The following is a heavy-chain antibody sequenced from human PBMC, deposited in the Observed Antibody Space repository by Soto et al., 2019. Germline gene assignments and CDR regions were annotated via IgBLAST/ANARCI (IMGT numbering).Heavy chain of an antibody. J-gene: IGHJ4*02. D-gene: IGHD3-22*01. CDR3: VRARSTDSRPDY. V-gene: IGHV3-21*01. Sequence: PGGSLRLSCAASGFTFSLYSMIWVRQAPGKGLEWVASITSSSSYIYYADSLKGRFTISRDNAKNSLFLQLDSLRAEDAAVYFCVRARSTDSRPDYWGQGTLVTVSS. CDR2: ITSSSSYI. CDR1: GFTFSLYS.